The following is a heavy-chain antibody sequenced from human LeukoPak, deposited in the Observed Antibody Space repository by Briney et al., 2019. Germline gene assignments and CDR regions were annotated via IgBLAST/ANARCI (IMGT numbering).Heavy chain of an antibody. CDR1: GFTFSSSW. CDR3: ARASDYYGSGSYYYFDY. D-gene: IGHD3-10*01. CDR2: IKQDGSEK. Sequence: PGGSLRLSCSASGFTFSSSWMNWVRQAPGKGLEWVANIKQDGSEKYYVDSVKGRFTISRDNAKNSLYLQMNSLRAEDTAVYYCARASDYYGSGSYYYFDYWGQGTLVTVSS. J-gene: IGHJ4*02. V-gene: IGHV3-7*03.